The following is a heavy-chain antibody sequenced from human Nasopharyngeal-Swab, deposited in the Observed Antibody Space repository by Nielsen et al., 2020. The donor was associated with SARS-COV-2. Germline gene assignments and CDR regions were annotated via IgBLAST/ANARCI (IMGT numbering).Heavy chain of an antibody. D-gene: IGHD3-22*01. CDR1: GFRDYS. J-gene: IGHJ4*02. CDR2: ISSSSSDI. Sequence: GESLKISCVDSGFRDYSMNWVRQAPGKGLEWVSSISSSSSDIYYADSVKGRFTISRDSAKNSLYLQMNNLRAEDTSLYYCARDRSGYYDFDYWGQGTLVTVSS. CDR3: ARDRSGYYDFDY. V-gene: IGHV3-21*01.